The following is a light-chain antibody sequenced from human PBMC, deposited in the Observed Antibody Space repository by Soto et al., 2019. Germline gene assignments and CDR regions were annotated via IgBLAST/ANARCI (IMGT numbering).Light chain of an antibody. CDR3: QQGYSIHALT. Sequence: DIQMTQSPSSLSAAVGDRVTISCRASQTISTYLHWYQHKPGRAPRLLISDVSTLQSGVPGRFRGSGSETDFTLTITYLQPEDFATYYCQQGYSIHALTVGGGTKVDIK. J-gene: IGKJ4*01. V-gene: IGKV1-39*01. CDR1: QTISTY. CDR2: DVS.